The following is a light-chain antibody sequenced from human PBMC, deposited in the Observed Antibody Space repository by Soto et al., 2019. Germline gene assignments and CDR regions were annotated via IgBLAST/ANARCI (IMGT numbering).Light chain of an antibody. J-gene: IGKJ4*01. V-gene: IGKV3-20*01. CDR3: QQSGSSPLT. CDR1: QSVSNNY. CDR2: GAS. Sequence: EIVLTQSPGTLSLSPGERATLSCRASQSVSNNYLAWYQQKPGQAPRLLIYGASNRATGIPDRFSGSGSATDFTLTISRLEPEDFAVYFCQQSGSSPLTFGGGTKVEIE.